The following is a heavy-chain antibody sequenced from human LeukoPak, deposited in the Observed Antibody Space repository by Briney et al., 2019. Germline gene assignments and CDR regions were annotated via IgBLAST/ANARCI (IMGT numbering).Heavy chain of an antibody. CDR3: ANRHDSSGYFFNY. CDR1: GFTFTRYV. Sequence: GGSLRLSCVASGFTFTRYVMSWVRQAPGKGLEWVSSVSESGSNRYYADSVKGRFSISRDNSENMLYLQMGSLRAEDTATYYCANRHDSSGYFFNYWGQGTLVTVSS. CDR2: VSESGSNR. V-gene: IGHV3-23*01. J-gene: IGHJ4*02. D-gene: IGHD3-22*01.